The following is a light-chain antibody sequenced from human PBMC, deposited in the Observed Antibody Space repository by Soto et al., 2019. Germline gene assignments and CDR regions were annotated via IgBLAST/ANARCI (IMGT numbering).Light chain of an antibody. J-gene: IGLJ1*01. CDR2: EVN. CDR1: SSDVGSYNR. V-gene: IGLV2-18*01. CDR3: SLYISGSTYV. Sequence: QSVLTQPPSVCGSPGQSVTISCTGTSSDVGSYNRLSWYQQPPGTAPKLIMYEVNTRPSGVPDRFSGSKSGSTASLTISGLQAEDEADYYCSLYISGSTYVFGTGTKLTVL.